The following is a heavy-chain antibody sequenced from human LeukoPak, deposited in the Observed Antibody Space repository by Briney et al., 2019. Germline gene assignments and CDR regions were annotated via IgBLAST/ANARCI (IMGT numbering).Heavy chain of an antibody. J-gene: IGHJ4*02. CDR2: INPDGSTT. Sequence: GGSLRLSCAASGFTFSSYAMSWVRQAPGKGLVWVSRINPDGSTTNYADSVMGRFTISRDNAKNTLYLQMNSLRAEDTAVYYCARGYSGSYRVDYWGQGTLVTVSS. D-gene: IGHD1-26*01. CDR1: GFTFSSYA. CDR3: ARGYSGSYRVDY. V-gene: IGHV3-74*01.